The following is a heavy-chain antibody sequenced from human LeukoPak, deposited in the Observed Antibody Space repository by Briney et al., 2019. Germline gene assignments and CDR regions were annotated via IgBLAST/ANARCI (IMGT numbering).Heavy chain of an antibody. V-gene: IGHV6-1*01. CDR1: GDSVSSNSAA. J-gene: IGHJ3*02. CDR2: TYYRPKWYN. D-gene: IGHD1-26*01. Sequence: SQTLSLTCAISGDSVSSNSAAWNWIRQSPSRGLEWLGRTYYRPKWYNDYAVSVKSRITINPDTSKNQFSLQLNSVTPEDTAVYYCARDRGLVGATGGPGAFDIWGQGTMVTVSS. CDR3: ARDRGLVGATGGPGAFDI.